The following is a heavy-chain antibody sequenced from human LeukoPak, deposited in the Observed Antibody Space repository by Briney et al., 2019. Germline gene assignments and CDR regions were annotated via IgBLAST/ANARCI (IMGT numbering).Heavy chain of an antibody. CDR1: GFTFSSFS. J-gene: IGHJ4*02. Sequence: GGSLRLSCAASGFTFSSFSMNWVRQAPGKGLEWVSYIRSSGTSTDCTGSVKGRFTISRDNAKNSLYLQMNSLRAEDTAVYYCARMNYVSSGWGAPFDYWGQGTLVTVSS. CDR2: IRSSGTST. V-gene: IGHV3-48*04. CDR3: ARMNYVSSGWGAPFDY. D-gene: IGHD3-10*01.